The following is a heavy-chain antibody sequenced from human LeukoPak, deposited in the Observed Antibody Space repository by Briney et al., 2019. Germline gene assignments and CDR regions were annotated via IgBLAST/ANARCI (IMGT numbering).Heavy chain of an antibody. CDR1: GGSISSYY. D-gene: IGHD1-26*01. J-gene: IGHJ5*02. V-gene: IGHV4-59*01. CDR2: IYYSGST. CDR3: AREGALEWEPQRGYNWFDP. Sequence: PSETLSLTCTVSGGSISSYYWSWIRQPPGKGLEWIGYIYYSGSTNYNPSLKSRVTISVDTSKNQFSLKLSSVTAADTDVYYCAREGALEWEPQRGYNWFDPWGQGTLVTVSS.